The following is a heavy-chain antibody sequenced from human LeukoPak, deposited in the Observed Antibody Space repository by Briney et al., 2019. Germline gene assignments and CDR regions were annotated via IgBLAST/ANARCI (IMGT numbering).Heavy chain of an antibody. CDR2: TRSKAHSYAT. CDR1: GFTFSGSA. CDR3: TRHGGRDYYDSSEDAFDI. V-gene: IGHV3-73*01. D-gene: IGHD3-22*01. J-gene: IGHJ3*02. Sequence: GGSLRLSCAASGFTFSGSAMHWVRQASGKGLEWVGRTRSKAHSYATAYAASVKGRFTISRDDSKNTAYLQMNSLKTEDTAVYYCTRHGGRDYYDSSEDAFDIWGQGTMVIVSS.